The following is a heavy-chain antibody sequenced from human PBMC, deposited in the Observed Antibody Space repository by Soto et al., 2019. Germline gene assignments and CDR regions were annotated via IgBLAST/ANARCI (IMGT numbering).Heavy chain of an antibody. CDR2: IIPIFGTA. D-gene: IGHD2-2*01. CDR3: ARGYCSSTSCLAYFDY. CDR1: GGTFSSYA. Sequence: ASVKVSCKASGGTFSSYAISWVRQAPGQGLEWMGGIIPIFGTANYAQKFQGRVTITADESTSTAYMELSSLRSEDTAVYYCARGYCSSTSCLAYFDYWGQGTLVTVSS. J-gene: IGHJ4*02. V-gene: IGHV1-69*13.